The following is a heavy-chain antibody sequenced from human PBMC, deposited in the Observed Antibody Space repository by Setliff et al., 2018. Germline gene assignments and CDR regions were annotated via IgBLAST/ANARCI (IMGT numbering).Heavy chain of an antibody. CDR1: GATFSSYG. V-gene: IGHV1-69*05. D-gene: IGHD6-6*01. J-gene: IGHJ6*03. CDR3: VREGVDRRSSTDYRYYMDV. Sequence: SVKVSCKASGATFSSYGISWVRQAPGQGLEWMGGTIPMFGTTEYAQKFQGRLTIIMDESTNTAFMQLSSLRSDDTAVYYCVREGVDRRSSTDYRYYMDVWGKGTTVTVSS. CDR2: TIPMFGTT.